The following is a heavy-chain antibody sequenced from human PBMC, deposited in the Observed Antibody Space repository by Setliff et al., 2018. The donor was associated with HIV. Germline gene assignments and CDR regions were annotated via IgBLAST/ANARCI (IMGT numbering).Heavy chain of an antibody. CDR2: ISSTSSNI. CDR3: ARYALAVPGYHNAFDI. D-gene: IGHD6-19*01. J-gene: IGHJ3*02. CDR1: GFSFSSYG. V-gene: IGHV3-48*01. Sequence: SLKISCAASGFSFSSYGMNWVRQAPGKGLEWVSYISSTSSNIYYVDSVGGRFTISRDNADNSLYLQMNSLRAEDTAVYYCARYALAVPGYHNAFDIWGQGTMVTVSS.